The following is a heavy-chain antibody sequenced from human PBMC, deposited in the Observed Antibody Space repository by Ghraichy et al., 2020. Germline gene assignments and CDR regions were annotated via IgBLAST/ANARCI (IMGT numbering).Heavy chain of an antibody. CDR3: ARDDGYCSSTSCSRFDP. J-gene: IGHJ5*02. D-gene: IGHD2-2*03. CDR1: GFTFSSYG. V-gene: IGHV3-33*01. Sequence: GGSLRLSCAASGFTFSSYGMHWVRQAPGKGLEWVAVIWYDGSNKYYADSVKGRFTISRDNSKNTLYLQMNSLRAEDTAVYYCARDDGYCSSTSCSRFDPWGQGTLVTVSS. CDR2: IWYDGSNK.